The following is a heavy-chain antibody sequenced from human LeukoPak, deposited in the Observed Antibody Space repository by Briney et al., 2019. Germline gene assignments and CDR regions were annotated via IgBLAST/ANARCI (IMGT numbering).Heavy chain of an antibody. Sequence: GGSLRLSCAASGFTFSSYAMTWVRQAPGKRLEWGSAISVSGGSTYYADSVKGRFTIYRDNSKNALYLQMNSLRAEDTAVYYCAKNPMVRGVILPSYFDYWGQGNLVTVS. V-gene: IGHV3-23*01. CDR3: AKNPMVRGVILPSYFDY. J-gene: IGHJ4*02. CDR2: ISVSGGST. CDR1: GFTFSSYA. D-gene: IGHD3-10*01.